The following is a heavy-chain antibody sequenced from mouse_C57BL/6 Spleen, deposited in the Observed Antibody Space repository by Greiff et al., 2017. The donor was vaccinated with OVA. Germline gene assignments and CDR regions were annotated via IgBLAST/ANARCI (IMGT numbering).Heavy chain of an antibody. CDR2: ISYDGSN. Sequence: ESGPGLVKPSQSLSLTCSVTGYSIPSGYFWNLFRHLPGNKLEWMGYISYDGSNNYNPSLKNRISITRDTSKNQFFLKLNSETTEDTATYYCARRRIYDGYYDYFDYWGQGTTLTVSS. V-gene: IGHV3-6*01. D-gene: IGHD2-3*01. CDR3: ARRRIYDGYYDYFDY. J-gene: IGHJ2*01. CDR1: GYSIPSGYF.